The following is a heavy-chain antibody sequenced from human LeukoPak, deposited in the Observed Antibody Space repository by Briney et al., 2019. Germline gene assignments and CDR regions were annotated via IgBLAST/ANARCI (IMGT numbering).Heavy chain of an antibody. CDR3: ARSGYSGYTSFDY. CDR2: ISSSGSTI. Sequence: GGSLRLSCVASGFTFSSYEMNWVRQAPGKGLEWVSYISSSGSTIYYADSVKGRFTISRDNAKNSLYLQMNSLRAEDTAVYYCARSGYSGYTSFDYWGQGTLVTVSS. D-gene: IGHD5-12*01. J-gene: IGHJ4*02. V-gene: IGHV3-48*03. CDR1: GFTFSSYE.